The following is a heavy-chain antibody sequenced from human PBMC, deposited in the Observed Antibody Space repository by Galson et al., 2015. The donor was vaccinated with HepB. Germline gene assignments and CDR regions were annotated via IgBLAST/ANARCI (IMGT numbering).Heavy chain of an antibody. CDR2: ISWNSGSI. CDR1: GFTFDDYA. CDR3: AKARIAAPEYFQH. Sequence: SLRLSCAASGFTFDDYAMHWVRQAPGKGLEWVSGISWNSGSIGYADSVKGRFTISRDNAKNSLYLQMNSLRAEDTALYYCAKARIAAPEYFQHWGQGTLVTVSS. J-gene: IGHJ1*01. D-gene: IGHD6-13*01. V-gene: IGHV3-9*01.